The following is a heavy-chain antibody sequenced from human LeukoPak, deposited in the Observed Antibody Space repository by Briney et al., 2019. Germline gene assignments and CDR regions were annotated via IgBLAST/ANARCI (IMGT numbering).Heavy chain of an antibody. CDR1: GYTFTIYG. J-gene: IGHJ5*02. V-gene: IGHV1-18*01. D-gene: IGHD1-1*01. CDR3: ARETQKHRLARPWFDP. Sequence: ASVKLSCKASGYTFTIYGISWLRQAPGQGLEWIGCNSAYNGNTNYAQKLQGRVTMTTDTSTSTAYMELRNLRSDDTAVYYCARETQKHRLARPWFDPWGQGTLVTVSS. CDR2: NSAYNGNT.